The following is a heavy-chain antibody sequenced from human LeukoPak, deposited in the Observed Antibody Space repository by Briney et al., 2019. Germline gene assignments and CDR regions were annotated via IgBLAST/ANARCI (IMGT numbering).Heavy chain of an antibody. J-gene: IGHJ4*02. CDR1: GFTFNSYT. CDR3: AKDGVGATYSFDGGHDY. CDR2: IRYDGSNK. D-gene: IGHD1-26*01. V-gene: IGHV3-30*02. Sequence: QPGGSLRLSCAASGFTFNSYTMNWVRQAPGKGLEWVAFIRYDGSNKYYADSVKGRFTISRGNSKNTLYLQMNSLRAEDTAVYYCAKDGVGATYSFDGGHDYWGQGTLVTVSS.